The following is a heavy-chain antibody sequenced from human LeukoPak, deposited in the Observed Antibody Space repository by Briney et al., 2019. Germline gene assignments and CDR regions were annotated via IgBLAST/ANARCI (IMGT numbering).Heavy chain of an antibody. CDR3: ARARGAAAEPLDY. D-gene: IGHD6-13*01. CDR2: INPNSGGT. Sequence: GASVKVSCKTSRYTFTGYYMHWVRQAPGQGLEWMGWINPNSGGTNYAQKFQGRVTMTRDTSISTAYMELSRLRSDDTAVYYCARARGAAAEPLDYWGQGTLVTVSS. CDR1: RYTFTGYY. V-gene: IGHV1-2*02. J-gene: IGHJ4*02.